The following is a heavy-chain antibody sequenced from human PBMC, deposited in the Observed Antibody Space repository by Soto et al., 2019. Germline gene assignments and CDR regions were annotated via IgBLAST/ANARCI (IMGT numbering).Heavy chain of an antibody. V-gene: IGHV1-3*02. D-gene: IGHD3-22*01. CDR3: ARGYYDSSGYMRFDP. CDR2: SNAGNGNT. J-gene: IGHJ5*02. Sequence: GASVKVSCKASGYTFTSYAMHWVRQAPGQRLEWMGWSNAGNGNTKYSQEFQGRVTITRDTSASTAYMELSSLRSEDMAVYYCARGYYDSSGYMRFDPWGQGTLVTVSS. CDR1: GYTFTSYA.